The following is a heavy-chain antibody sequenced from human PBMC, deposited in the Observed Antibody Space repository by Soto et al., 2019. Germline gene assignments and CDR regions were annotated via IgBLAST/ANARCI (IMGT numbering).Heavy chain of an antibody. J-gene: IGHJ5*02. CDR1: GFTFSSYS. V-gene: IGHV3-48*02. CDR2: ISSSSSTI. CDR3: ARDPSESNWFDP. Sequence: EVQLVESGGGLVQPGGSLRLSCAASGFTFSSYSMNWVRQAPGKGLEWVSYISSSSSTIYYADSVKGRFTISRDNAKNSLYLQMNSLRDADTAVYYWARDPSESNWFDPWGQGTLVTVSS.